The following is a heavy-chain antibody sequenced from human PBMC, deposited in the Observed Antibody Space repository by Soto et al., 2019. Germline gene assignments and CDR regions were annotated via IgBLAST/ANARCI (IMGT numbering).Heavy chain of an antibody. CDR3: ARGRGRGWYGNWFDH. J-gene: IGHJ5*02. Sequence: XATLSLTFAVCGGSFSGYYGSWIRPPPGKGLEWIGEINHSGSTNYNPSLKSRVTISVDTSKNQFSLKLSSVTAADTAVYYCARGRGRGWYGNWFDHWRQGTLVT. CDR2: INHSGST. D-gene: IGHD6-19*01. CDR1: GGSFSGYY. V-gene: IGHV4-34*01.